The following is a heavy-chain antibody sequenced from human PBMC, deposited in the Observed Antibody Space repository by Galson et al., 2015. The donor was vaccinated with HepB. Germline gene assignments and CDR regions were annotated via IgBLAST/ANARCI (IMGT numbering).Heavy chain of an antibody. CDR2: IYSSGTT. CDR1: GGSISGYY. V-gene: IGHV4-59*01. Sequence: TCTVSGGSISGYYWSWIRQFPGKGLECIGYIYSSGTTNYNPSLKSRVTISVDTSKNQFSLNLSPVTAADTAVYYCARWTGYTYGYFDYWGLGTLVTVSS. J-gene: IGHJ4*02. D-gene: IGHD5-18*01. CDR3: ARWTGYTYGYFDY.